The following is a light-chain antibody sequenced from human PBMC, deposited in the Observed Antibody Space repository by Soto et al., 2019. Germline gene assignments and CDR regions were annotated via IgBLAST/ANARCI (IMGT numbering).Light chain of an antibody. V-gene: IGLV1-51*02. CDR1: SSNIGKNY. CDR3: GTWDGSLSVGV. CDR2: ENS. Sequence: QSVLTQPPSVSAAPGQKVTISCSGSSSNIGKNYVAWYQHVPGTAPKLLIYENSKRPSGIPDRFSGSKSGTSATLGITGLQTGDEAEYYCGTWDGSLSVGVFGGGTKLTVL. J-gene: IGLJ3*02.